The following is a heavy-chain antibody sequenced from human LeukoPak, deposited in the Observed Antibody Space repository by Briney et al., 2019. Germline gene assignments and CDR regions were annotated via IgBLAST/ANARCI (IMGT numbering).Heavy chain of an antibody. V-gene: IGHV4-61*01. J-gene: IGHJ4*02. CDR3: ARAVGVWGSLSLGW. CDR2: IYYSGST. D-gene: IGHD3-16*01. CDR1: GYSISSGHY. Sequence: PSETLSLTCTVSGYSISSGHYWGWIRQPPGKGLEWIGYIYYSGSTDYNPSLKSRVTISVDTSKNQFSLKLSSVTAADTAVYYCARAVGVWGSLSLGWWGQGTLVTVSS.